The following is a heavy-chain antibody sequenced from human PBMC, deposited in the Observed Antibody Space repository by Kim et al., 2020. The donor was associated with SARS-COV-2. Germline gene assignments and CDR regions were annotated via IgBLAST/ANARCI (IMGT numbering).Heavy chain of an antibody. Sequence: GGSLRLSCAASGFTFSSYGMHWVRQAPGKGLEWVAVIWYDGSNEYYADSVKGRFTISRDNSKNTMYLQMSSLRVEDTAVYYCARVHSPGAVAAPDQWGQGTLVTVSS. CDR1: GFTFSSYG. J-gene: IGHJ5*02. V-gene: IGHV3-33*01. CDR2: IWYDGSNE. D-gene: IGHD2-15*01. CDR3: ARVHSPGAVAAPDQ.